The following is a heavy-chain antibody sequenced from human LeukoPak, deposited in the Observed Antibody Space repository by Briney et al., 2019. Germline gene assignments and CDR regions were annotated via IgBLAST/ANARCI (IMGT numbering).Heavy chain of an antibody. V-gene: IGHV3-23*01. CDR2: ISGSGGST. J-gene: IGHJ6*02. Sequence: GGSLRLSCAASGFTFSSYAMSWVRQAPVKGLEWVSAISGSGGSTYYADSVKGRFTISRDNSKNTLYLQMNSLRAEDTAVYYCARDFRTLIRYYYYGMDVWGQGTTVTVSS. D-gene: IGHD1-14*01. CDR1: GFTFSSYA. CDR3: ARDFRTLIRYYYYGMDV.